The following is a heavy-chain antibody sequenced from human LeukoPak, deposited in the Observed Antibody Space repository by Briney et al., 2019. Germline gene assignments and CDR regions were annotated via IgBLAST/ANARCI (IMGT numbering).Heavy chain of an antibody. CDR3: ARSVFLGYCSSTSCRMMYNWFDP. CDR1: GGSFSGYY. J-gene: IGHJ5*02. V-gene: IGHV4-34*01. D-gene: IGHD2-2*01. CDR2: INHSGST. Sequence: SETLSLTCAVYGGSFSGYYWSWIRQPPGKGLEWIGEINHSGSTNYNPSLKSRVTISVDTSKNQFSLKLSSVTAADTAVYYCARSVFLGYCSSTSCRMMYNWFDPWGQGTLVTVSS.